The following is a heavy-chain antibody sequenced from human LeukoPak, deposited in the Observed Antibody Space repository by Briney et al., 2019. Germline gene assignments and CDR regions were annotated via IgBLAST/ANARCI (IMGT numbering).Heavy chain of an antibody. V-gene: IGHV3-23*01. Sequence: GGSLSLSCAASGFTFSSYAMSWVCQAPGKGLEWVSAISGSGGSTYYADSVKGRFTISRDNSKNTLYLQMNSLRAEDTAVYYCAKAARSGDPRVPGAFDIWGQGTMVTVSS. CDR1: GFTFSSYA. D-gene: IGHD5-18*01. CDR2: ISGSGGST. CDR3: AKAARSGDPRVPGAFDI. J-gene: IGHJ3*02.